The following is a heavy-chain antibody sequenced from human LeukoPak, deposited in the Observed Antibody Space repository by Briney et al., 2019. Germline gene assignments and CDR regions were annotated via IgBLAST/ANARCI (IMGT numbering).Heavy chain of an antibody. D-gene: IGHD3-22*01. CDR1: GGSISSGSYY. CDR2: IYTSGST. CDR3: ARHSSGYYYVGQDYYFDY. J-gene: IGHJ4*02. V-gene: IGHV4-61*02. Sequence: PSETLSLTCTVSGGSISSGSYYWSWIRQPAGKGLEWIGRIYTSGSTNYNPSLKSRVTISVDTSKNQFSLKLSSVTAADTAVYYCARHSSGYYYVGQDYYFDYWGQGTLVTVSS.